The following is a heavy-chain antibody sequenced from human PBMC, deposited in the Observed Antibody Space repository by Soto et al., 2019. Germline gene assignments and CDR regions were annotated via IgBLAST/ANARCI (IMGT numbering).Heavy chain of an antibody. J-gene: IGHJ4*02. D-gene: IGHD3-10*01. Sequence: QVQLVQSGAEVKKPGASVKVSCKTSGYTFTTYGISWVRQAPGQGLEWMGWISPYNGNTKYAQKLQGRVTMTADTSTSKADMDLRSLTSDDTAVYYWTRGWFGEVGYYFDYWGQGTLVTVSS. CDR2: ISPYNGNT. V-gene: IGHV1-18*01. CDR3: TRGWFGEVGYYFDY. CDR1: GYTFTTYG.